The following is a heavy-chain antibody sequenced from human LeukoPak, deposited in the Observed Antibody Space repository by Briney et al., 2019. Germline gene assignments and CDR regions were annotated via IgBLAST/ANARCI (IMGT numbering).Heavy chain of an antibody. CDR1: GYTFTGYY. Sequence: ASVKVSCKASGYTFTGYYMHWVRQAPGQGLEWMGWINTNTGNPTYAQGFTGRFVFSLDTSVSTAYLQISSLKAEDTAVYYCARGVEAALHYWGQGTLVTVSS. CDR3: ARGVEAALHY. CDR2: INTNTGNP. V-gene: IGHV7-4-1*02. D-gene: IGHD2-15*01. J-gene: IGHJ4*02.